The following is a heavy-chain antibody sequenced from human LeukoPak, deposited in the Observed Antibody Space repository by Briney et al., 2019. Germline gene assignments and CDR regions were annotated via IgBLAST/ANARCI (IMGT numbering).Heavy chain of an antibody. D-gene: IGHD5-18*01. CDR3: AGDTGWYFDL. Sequence: GGSLRLSCAASGFTFSGYWMHWVRQPPGKGLVWVSRITSDGSSTTYADSVKGRFTISRDNAKNTLYLQMISLRAEDRAVYYCAGDTGWYFDLWGRGTLVTVA. J-gene: IGHJ2*01. CDR2: ITSDGSST. CDR1: GFTFSGYW. V-gene: IGHV3-74*03.